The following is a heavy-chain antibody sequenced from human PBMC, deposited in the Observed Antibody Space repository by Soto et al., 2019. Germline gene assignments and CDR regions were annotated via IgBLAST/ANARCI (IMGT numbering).Heavy chain of an antibody. J-gene: IGHJ4*02. Sequence: ASVKVSCKASGYTFTSYFMHWVRQAPGQGLEWMGIINPSSDSTIYAQNFQGRVTMTRDTSTSTVYMELRSLRSEDTAVYYCARSNPQYCGGDCYPHLDSWGQGTLVTVSS. V-gene: IGHV1-46*01. CDR3: ARSNPQYCGGDCYPHLDS. D-gene: IGHD2-21*02. CDR1: GYTFTSYF. CDR2: INPSSDST.